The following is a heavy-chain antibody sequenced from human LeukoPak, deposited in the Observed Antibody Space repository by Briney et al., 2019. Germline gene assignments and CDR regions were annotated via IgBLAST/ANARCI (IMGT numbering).Heavy chain of an antibody. D-gene: IGHD3-10*01. CDR2: IHSGATT. V-gene: IGHV3-66*02. Sequence: GGSLRLSCEASGFTVSSNYMSWVRQVPGKGLEWVSVIHSGATTYYAYSVKGRFTISRDNSQNTLYLQMNSLRAEDTAVYYCARAKGTYYYYMDVWGKGTTVTVSS. CDR1: GFTVSSNY. CDR3: ARAKGTYYYYMDV. J-gene: IGHJ6*03.